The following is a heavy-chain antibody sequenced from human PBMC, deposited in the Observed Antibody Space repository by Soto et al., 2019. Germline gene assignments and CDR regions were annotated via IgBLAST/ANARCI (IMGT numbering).Heavy chain of an antibody. CDR1: GFTFSSYA. CDR3: VRGPKVLGRSAPFFDS. CDR2: ISSNGGST. D-gene: IGHD3-3*01. J-gene: IGHJ4*02. V-gene: IGHV3-64*01. Sequence: GGSLRLSFAASGFTFSSYARHWVHQATGKGLEYVSAISSNGGSTYYANSVKGRFTISRDNSKNTLFLQMDNLRAGDTAVYFCVRGPKVLGRSAPFFDSWGQGTQVTVSS.